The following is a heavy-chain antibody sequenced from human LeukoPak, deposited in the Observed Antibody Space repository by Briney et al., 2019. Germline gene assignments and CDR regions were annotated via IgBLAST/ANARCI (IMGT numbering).Heavy chain of an antibody. V-gene: IGHV3-66*01. D-gene: IGHD3-10*01. CDR2: IYGSTSA. J-gene: IGHJ4*02. Sequence: GGSLRLSCAASGFTVSSNYINWVRQAPGKGLEWVSLIYGSTSADYADSVKGRFTISRDTSMNTVYLQMNSLRAEDTAVYYCASLNFGYDYWGQGTLVTVSS. CDR3: ASLNFGYDY. CDR1: GFTVSSNY.